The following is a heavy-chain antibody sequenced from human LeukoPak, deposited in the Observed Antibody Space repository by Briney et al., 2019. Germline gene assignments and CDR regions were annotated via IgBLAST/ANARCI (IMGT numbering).Heavy chain of an antibody. CDR2: IRSKAYRGTA. D-gene: IGHD3-9*01. CDR1: GFTFGDHS. V-gene: IGHV3-49*03. Sequence: GGSLRLSCTASGFTFGDHSVSWFRQAPGKGLEWVGFIRSKAYRGTAEYAASVKDRFTISRDDSKSVAYLQMDSLKTEDTAVYYCTREIRYFDWFQADYWGQGTLVTVSS. J-gene: IGHJ4*02. CDR3: TREIRYFDWFQADY.